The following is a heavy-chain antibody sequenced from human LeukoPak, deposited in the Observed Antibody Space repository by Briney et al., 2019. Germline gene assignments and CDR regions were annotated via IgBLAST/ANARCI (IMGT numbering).Heavy chain of an antibody. Sequence: GGSLRLSCAASGFTFSSYAMSWVRQAPGKGLEWVSAISGSGGSTYYADSVKGRFTISRDNSKNTLYLQMNSLRAEDTAVYYCARLEDIVVVPAAGSYYYYGMDVWGQGTTVTVSS. D-gene: IGHD2-2*01. CDR1: GFTFSSYA. V-gene: IGHV3-23*01. J-gene: IGHJ6*02. CDR3: ARLEDIVVVPAAGSYYYYGMDV. CDR2: ISGSGGST.